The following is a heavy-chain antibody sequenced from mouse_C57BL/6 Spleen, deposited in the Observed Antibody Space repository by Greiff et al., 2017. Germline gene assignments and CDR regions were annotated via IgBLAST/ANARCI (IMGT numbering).Heavy chain of an antibody. CDR1: GFSFNTYA. Sequence: EVKLVESGGGLVQPKGSLKLSCAASGFSFNTYAMNWVRQAPGKGLEWVARIRSKSNNYATYYADSVKDRFTISRDDSESMLYLQMNNLKTEDTAMYYCVRYYVAMDYWGQGTSVTVSS. J-gene: IGHJ4*01. D-gene: IGHD1-1*02. CDR2: IRSKSNNYAT. CDR3: VRYYVAMDY. V-gene: IGHV10-1*01.